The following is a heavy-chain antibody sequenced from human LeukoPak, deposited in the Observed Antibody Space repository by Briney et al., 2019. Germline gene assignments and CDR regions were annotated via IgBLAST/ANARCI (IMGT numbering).Heavy chain of an antibody. J-gene: IGHJ6*04. Sequence: GGSLRLSCAASGFTFSSYEMNWVRQAPGKGLEWVSYISSSGSTIYYADSVKGRFTISRDNAKNSLYLQMNSLRAEDTAVYYCAELGITMIGGVWGKGTTVTIPS. CDR3: AELGITMIGGV. CDR1: GFTFSSYE. D-gene: IGHD3-10*02. V-gene: IGHV3-48*03. CDR2: ISSSGSTI.